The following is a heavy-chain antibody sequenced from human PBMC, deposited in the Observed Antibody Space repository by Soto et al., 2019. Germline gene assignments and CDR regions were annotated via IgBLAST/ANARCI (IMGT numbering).Heavy chain of an antibody. Sequence: GGSLRLSCAASGGTFSSYSMNWVRQATGKGLEWVSSISSSSSYIYYADSVKGRFTISRDNAKNSLYLQMNSRRAEDTAVYYCARVGRVRGPTYDAFDIWGQGTMVTVSS. CDR2: ISSSSSYI. CDR1: GGTFSSYS. CDR3: ARVGRVRGPTYDAFDI. V-gene: IGHV3-21*01. D-gene: IGHD3-10*01. J-gene: IGHJ3*02.